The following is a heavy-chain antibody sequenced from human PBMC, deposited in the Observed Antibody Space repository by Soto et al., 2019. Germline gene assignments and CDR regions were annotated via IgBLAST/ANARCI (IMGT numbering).Heavy chain of an antibody. CDR1: GFTFSNAW. D-gene: IGHD3-10*01. J-gene: IGHJ6*02. V-gene: IGHV3-15*07. CDR3: TTEDTMVRGVIISPMTDYYYGMDV. CDR2: IKSKTDGGTT. Sequence: GGSLRLSCAASGFTFSNAWMNWVRQAPGKGLEWVGRIKSKTDGGTTDYAAPVKGRFTISRDDSKNTLYLQMNSLKTEDTAVYYCTTEDTMVRGVIISPMTDYYYGMDVWGQGTTVTVSS.